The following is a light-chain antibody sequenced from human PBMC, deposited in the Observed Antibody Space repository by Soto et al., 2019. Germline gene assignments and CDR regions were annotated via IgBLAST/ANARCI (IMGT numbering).Light chain of an antibody. V-gene: IGKV1-27*01. J-gene: IGKJ4*01. CDR3: QKYDGAPRT. Sequence: DIQMTQSPSSLSASVGDRVTITCRAAQDINIYLAWYQQKPGKVPKLLISAASTLQSGVPSRFSGSGSGTDFTLTISSLQPEDVATYYCQKYDGAPRTLGGGTKVEIK. CDR1: QDINIY. CDR2: AAS.